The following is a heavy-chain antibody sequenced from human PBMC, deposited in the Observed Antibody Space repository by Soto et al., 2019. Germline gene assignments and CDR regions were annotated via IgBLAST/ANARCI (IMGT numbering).Heavy chain of an antibody. J-gene: IGHJ4*02. Sequence: QVQLVESGGGVVQPGRSLRLSCAASGFTFSHYGIHWVRQAPGKGLEWLAVISYDGSNKHYADSVKGRFTVSRDNSKNTPYLQMNSLRAEDTAVYLCARYSGKYQGPIDYWGQGTLVTVSS. V-gene: IGHV3-30*03. CDR2: ISYDGSNK. D-gene: IGHD1-26*01. CDR1: GFTFSHYG. CDR3: ARYSGKYQGPIDY.